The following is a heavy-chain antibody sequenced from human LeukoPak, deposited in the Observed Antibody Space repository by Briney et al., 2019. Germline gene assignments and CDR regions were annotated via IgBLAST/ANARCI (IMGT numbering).Heavy chain of an antibody. J-gene: IGHJ5*02. CDR2: TNPSAGST. D-gene: IGHD6-13*01. CDR1: GYTFTSYY. Sequence: AAVKVSCKASGYTFTSYYIHWVRQAPGQGLEWMGITNPSAGSTSYAQKCQGRVTMTRDTSTSTVYMELSSLRSEDTAVYFCAREMGIVATGGFDPWGQGTLVTVSS. CDR3: AREMGIVATGGFDP. V-gene: IGHV1-46*01.